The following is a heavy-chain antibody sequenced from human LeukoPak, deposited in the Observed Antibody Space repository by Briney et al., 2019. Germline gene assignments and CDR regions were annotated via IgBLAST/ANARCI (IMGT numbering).Heavy chain of an antibody. CDR3: ARGFGRNVFDI. V-gene: IGHV1-2*02. CDR1: GYIFTGYY. J-gene: IGHJ3*02. CDR2: IHPNSGGT. Sequence: ASVKVSCKASGYIFTGYYMHWVRQAPGQGLEWMGWIHPNSGGTNYAQNFQGRVTMTRDTSISTAYMGVGRLRSGDTAVYYCARGFGRNVFDIWGQGTMVTVSS. D-gene: IGHD1-14*01.